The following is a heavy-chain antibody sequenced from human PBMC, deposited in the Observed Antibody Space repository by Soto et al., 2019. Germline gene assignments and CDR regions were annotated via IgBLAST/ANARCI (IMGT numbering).Heavy chain of an antibody. V-gene: IGHV4-39*01. D-gene: IGHD1-20*01. CDR2: SYYSGTT. Sequence: PSETRSLTWTVAGASISVHSYYWTWIRQPPGKGLERIGSSYYSGTTYVNPSMESRATVSVDTSKNQFSLRLTSVTAPDPPISYCTRRYNWNDNYFDPWGPGALGTVSA. CDR3: TRRYNWNDNYFDP. J-gene: IGHJ5*02. CDR1: GASISVHSYY.